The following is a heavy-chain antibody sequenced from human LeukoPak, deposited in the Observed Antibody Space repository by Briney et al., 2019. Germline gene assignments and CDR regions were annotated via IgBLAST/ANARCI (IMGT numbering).Heavy chain of an antibody. Sequence: SQTLSLTCTVSGGSISSGSYSWSWIRQPAGKGLEWIGRIYTSGSTNYNPSLKSRVTISVDTSKNQFSLKLSSVTAADTAVYYCARSVRGAMSGYYYYMDVWGKGTTVTISS. D-gene: IGHD3-10*01. CDR3: ARSVRGAMSGYYYYMDV. V-gene: IGHV4-61*02. J-gene: IGHJ6*03. CDR2: IYTSGST. CDR1: GGSISSGSYS.